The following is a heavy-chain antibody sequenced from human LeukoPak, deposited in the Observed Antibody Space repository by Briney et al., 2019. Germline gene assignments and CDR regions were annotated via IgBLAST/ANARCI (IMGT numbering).Heavy chain of an antibody. CDR1: GGSISSYY. D-gene: IGHD1-26*01. V-gene: IGHV4-59*08. CDR3: ARLASGSYGPLTPFDY. J-gene: IGHJ4*02. CDR2: IYYSGST. Sequence: PSETLSLTCTVSGGSISSYYWSWIRQPPGKGLEWIGDIYYSGSTNYNPSLKSRVTISVDTSKNQLSLRLSSVTAADTAVYYSARLASGSYGPLTPFDYWGQGTLVTVSS.